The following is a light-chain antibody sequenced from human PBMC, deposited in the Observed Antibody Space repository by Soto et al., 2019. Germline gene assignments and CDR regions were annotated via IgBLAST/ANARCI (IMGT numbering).Light chain of an antibody. Sequence: QSALTQPPSASGSPGQSVTISCTGTNSDVGGYNYVSWYQQYPGRAPKLMIYEVTKRPSGVPDRFSGSKSGNTASLTVSGLQADDEADYYCSSYAASNNFYFVFGGGTKVTVL. V-gene: IGLV2-8*01. CDR3: SSYAASNNFYFV. CDR1: NSDVGGYNY. J-gene: IGLJ3*02. CDR2: EVT.